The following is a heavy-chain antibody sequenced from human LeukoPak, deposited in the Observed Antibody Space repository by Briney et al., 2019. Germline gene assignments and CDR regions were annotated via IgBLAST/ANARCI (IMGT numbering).Heavy chain of an antibody. CDR1: RFTLTIHA. D-gene: IGHD5-12*01. CDR2: IGGSDDRS. CDR3: AKVQHSGYDMTFDY. V-gene: IGHV3-23*01. J-gene: IGHJ4*02. Sequence: PGGSLRLSRAPSRFTLTIHAMSWVRQPPGIELEGVSAIGGSDDRSWYADSVKGRFTISSDNSKNPLYLQMNSLRAEDTAVYRCAKVQHSGYDMTFDYWGRGALVCVP.